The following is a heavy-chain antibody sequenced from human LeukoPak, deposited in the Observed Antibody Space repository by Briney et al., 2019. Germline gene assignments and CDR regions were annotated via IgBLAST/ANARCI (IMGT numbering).Heavy chain of an antibody. CDR1: GFTFSSYS. CDR2: ISSSSSYI. CDR3: ARSWDARLNFDY. D-gene: IGHD1-26*01. J-gene: IGHJ4*02. V-gene: IGHV3-21*01. Sequence: GGSLRLSCAASGFTFSSYSMNWVRQAPGKGLEWVSSISSSSSYIYYADSVKGRFTISRDNAKNSLYLQMNSLRAEDTAVYYCARSWDARLNFDYWGQGTLVTVSS.